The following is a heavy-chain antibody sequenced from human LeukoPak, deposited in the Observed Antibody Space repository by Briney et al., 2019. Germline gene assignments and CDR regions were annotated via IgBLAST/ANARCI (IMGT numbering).Heavy chain of an antibody. Sequence: SETLSLTCTVSGGSISSYYWSWIRQPAGKGLEWIGRIYTSGSTNYNPSLKSRVTMSVDTSKNQFSLKLSSVTAADTAVYYCARDHVVVPAAIAVHDYYYYMDVWGKGTTVTVSS. V-gene: IGHV4-4*07. D-gene: IGHD2-2*01. J-gene: IGHJ6*03. CDR3: ARDHVVVPAAIAVHDYYYYMDV. CDR2: IYTSGST. CDR1: GGSISSYY.